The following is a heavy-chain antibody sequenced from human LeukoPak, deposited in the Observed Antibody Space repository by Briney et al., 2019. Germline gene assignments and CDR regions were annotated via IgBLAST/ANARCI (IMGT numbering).Heavy chain of an antibody. V-gene: IGHV5-51*01. D-gene: IGHD3-22*01. CDR2: IYPGDSDT. CDR3: ARYDYYDSSGYYYVSWFDP. Sequence: GESLKISCKGSGYSFTSYWIGWVRQMPGKGLEWMGIIYPGDSDTRYSPSFQGQVTISADKSISTAYLQWSSLKASDTAMYYCARYDYYDSSGYYYVSWFDPWGQGTLVTVSS. J-gene: IGHJ5*02. CDR1: GYSFTSYW.